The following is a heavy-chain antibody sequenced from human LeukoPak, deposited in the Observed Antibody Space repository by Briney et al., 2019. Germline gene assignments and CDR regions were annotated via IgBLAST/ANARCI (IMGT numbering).Heavy chain of an antibody. CDR2: IYLGGTT. D-gene: IGHD1-1*01. Sequence: SETLSLTCSVSGYSISSGPYWGWIRQPPGQGLEWIASIYLGGTTYYTPSLKSRVTISVDTSKNQLSLRLSSVTAADTAVYYCATNWSDLDYWGPGTLVTVSS. J-gene: IGHJ4*02. CDR3: ATNWSDLDY. CDR1: GYSISSGPY. V-gene: IGHV4-38-2*01.